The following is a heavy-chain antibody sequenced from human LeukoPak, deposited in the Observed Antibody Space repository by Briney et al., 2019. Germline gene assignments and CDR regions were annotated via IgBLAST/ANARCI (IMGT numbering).Heavy chain of an antibody. V-gene: IGHV4-34*01. J-gene: IGHJ4*02. CDR2: INHSGST. CDR3: ARGSVTGDYFDC. D-gene: IGHD2-21*02. Sequence: PSETLSLTCAVYGGSFSGYYWSWIRQPPGKGLEWIGEINHSGSTNYNPSLKSRVTISVDTSKNQFSLKLSSVTAADTAVYYCARGSVTGDYFDCWGQGTLVTVSS. CDR1: GGSFSGYY.